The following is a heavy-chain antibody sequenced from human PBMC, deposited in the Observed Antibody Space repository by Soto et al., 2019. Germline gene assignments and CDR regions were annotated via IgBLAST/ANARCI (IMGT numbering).Heavy chain of an antibody. J-gene: IGHJ4*02. CDR1: GYTFTSYG. CDR3: ARVHSGYDFSY. Sequence: QVQLVQSGAEVKKPGASVKVSCKASGYTFTSYGINWVRQAPGQGLEWMGWISAYNGNTHYAQKLQGRVTTTTDTSTSTAYMELSSLRSDDTAVYYCARVHSGYDFSYWGQGNLVTVSS. D-gene: IGHD5-12*01. V-gene: IGHV1-18*01. CDR2: ISAYNGNT.